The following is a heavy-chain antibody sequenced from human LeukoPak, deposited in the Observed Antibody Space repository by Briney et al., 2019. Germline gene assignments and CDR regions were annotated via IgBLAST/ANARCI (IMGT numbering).Heavy chain of an antibody. CDR3: ATSTAAAGTD. V-gene: IGHV3-21*04. D-gene: IGHD6-13*01. J-gene: IGHJ4*02. Sequence: GGSLRLSCAASGFTFSSYSMNWVRQAPGKGLEWVSSISTSISYIYYADSVKGRFTISRDNAQNSLYLQMNSLRAEDTAIYYCATSTAAAGTDWGQGTLVTVSS. CDR2: ISTSISYI. CDR1: GFTFSSYS.